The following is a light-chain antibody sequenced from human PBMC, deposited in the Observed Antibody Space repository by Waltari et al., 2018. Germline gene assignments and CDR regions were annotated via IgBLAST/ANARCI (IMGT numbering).Light chain of an antibody. Sequence: SSELTQDPAVSVALGQTVRITCQGDSLRSYYASWYQQKPGQAPVLVIYGKNNRPSGIPDRFPGSSSGNTAALTSTGAQAEDEADYYCNSRDSSGNVVFGGGTKLTVL. J-gene: IGLJ2*01. CDR2: GKN. CDR3: NSRDSSGNVV. CDR1: SLRSYY. V-gene: IGLV3-19*01.